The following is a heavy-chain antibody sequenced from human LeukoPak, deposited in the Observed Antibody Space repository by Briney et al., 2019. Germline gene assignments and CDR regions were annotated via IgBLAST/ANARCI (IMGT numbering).Heavy chain of an antibody. V-gene: IGHV3-21*06. Sequence: GGSLRLSCAASGYTFRSFSMNWVRQAPGKGLEWVSAIDSSTTRIYYANSVRGRFTISRDNAKNSLDLQMNSLRAEDTAVYYCVRGGTYCDSTCKGADYWGQGTLVAVSS. D-gene: IGHD2/OR15-2a*01. CDR1: GYTFRSFS. J-gene: IGHJ4*02. CDR2: IDSSTTRI. CDR3: VRGGTYCDSTCKGADY.